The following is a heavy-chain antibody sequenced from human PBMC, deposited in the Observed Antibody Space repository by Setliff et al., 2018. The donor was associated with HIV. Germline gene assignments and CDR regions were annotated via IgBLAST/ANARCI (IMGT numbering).Heavy chain of an antibody. CDR1: GGSISSDDYY. CDR2: ITYSGSA. D-gene: IGHD6-19*01. V-gene: IGHV4-30-4*08. J-gene: IGHJ4*02. CDR3: ARLRPSVAGRSYFDH. Sequence: SETLSLTCTVSGGSISSDDYYWNWIRQPPGKGLEWIGYITYSGSAYYNPSLKSRVTISIDTSNNQISLRLSSVTAADTAVYYCARLRPSVAGRSYFDHWGQGTLVTVSS.